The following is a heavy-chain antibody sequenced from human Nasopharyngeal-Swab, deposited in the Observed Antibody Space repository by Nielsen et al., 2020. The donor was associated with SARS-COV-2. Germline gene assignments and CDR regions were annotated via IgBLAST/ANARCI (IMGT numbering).Heavy chain of an antibody. D-gene: IGHD6-19*01. CDR2: ISYDGSNK. Sequence: GESLKISCAAFGFTFSSYAMHWVRQAPGKGLEWVAVISYDGSNKYYADSVKGRFTISRDNSKNTLYLQMNSLRAEDTAVYYCARGSGWYHYWGQGTLVTVSS. J-gene: IGHJ4*02. CDR3: ARGSGWYHY. V-gene: IGHV3-30-3*01. CDR1: GFTFSSYA.